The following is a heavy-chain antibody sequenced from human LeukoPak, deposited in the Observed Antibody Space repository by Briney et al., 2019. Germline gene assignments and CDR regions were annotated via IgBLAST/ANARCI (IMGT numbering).Heavy chain of an antibody. J-gene: IGHJ4*02. Sequence: PSETLSLTCAVFGETFNDQYWSWIRQPPGKALEWIGEIRHGGSTNYHPSFKSRLTTSVDTSRNQFSLHLRSVTAADTAVYYCGRGEVRGDIDHWGQGTLVTVSS. V-gene: IGHV4-34*01. D-gene: IGHD3-10*01. CDR1: GETFNDQY. CDR3: GRGEVRGDIDH. CDR2: IRHGGST.